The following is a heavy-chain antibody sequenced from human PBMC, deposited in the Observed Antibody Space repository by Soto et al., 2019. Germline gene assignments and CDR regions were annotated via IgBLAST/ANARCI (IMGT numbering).Heavy chain of an antibody. V-gene: IGHV3-11*01. D-gene: IGHD4-17*01. CDR2: ISSSGSTI. CDR1: GFTFSDYY. CDR3: ARDHGAYHKFYYYYYMDV. Sequence: QVQLVESGGGLVKPGGSLRLSCAASGFTFSDYYMSWIRQAPGKGLEWVSYISSSGSTIYYADSVTGRFTISSDNAKNSVYLQMNSLRAEDTAVYYCARDHGAYHKFYYYYYMDVLGKGTTVTVSS. J-gene: IGHJ6*03.